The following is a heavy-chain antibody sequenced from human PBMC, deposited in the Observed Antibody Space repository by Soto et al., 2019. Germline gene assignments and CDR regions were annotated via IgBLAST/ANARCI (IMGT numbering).Heavy chain of an antibody. D-gene: IGHD3-3*01. Sequence: EVQLVESGGGLVKPGGSLRLSCAASGFTFSNAWMSWVRQAPGKGLEWVGRIKSKTDGGTTDYAAPVKGRFTISRDDSKNTLYLQMNSLKTEDTAVYYCTTYEFWSGYYGVDYWGQGTLVSVSS. CDR2: IKSKTDGGTT. J-gene: IGHJ4*02. CDR1: GFTFSNAW. CDR3: TTYEFWSGYYGVDY. V-gene: IGHV3-15*01.